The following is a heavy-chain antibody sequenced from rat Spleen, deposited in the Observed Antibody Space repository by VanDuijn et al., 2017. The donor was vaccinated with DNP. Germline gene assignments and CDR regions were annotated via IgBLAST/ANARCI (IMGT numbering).Heavy chain of an antibody. V-gene: IGHV5S10*01. D-gene: IGHD1-2*01. CDR2: ILYDGSRT. CDR1: GFTFSDYN. CDR3: ATSTGAY. Sequence: EVQLVESGGGLVQPGRSLKLSCAASGFTFSDYNMAWVRQAPKKGLEWVATILYDGSRTYYRDSVKGRFTISRDNAKSTLYLQMDSLRSEDPAIYDCATSTGAYWGQGTLVSVSS. J-gene: IGHJ3*01.